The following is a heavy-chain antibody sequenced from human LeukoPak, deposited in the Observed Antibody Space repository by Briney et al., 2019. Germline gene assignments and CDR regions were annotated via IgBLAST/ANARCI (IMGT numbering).Heavy chain of an antibody. J-gene: IGHJ4*02. Sequence: SVKVSCKASGGTFSSYAISWVRQAPGQGLEWMGGIIPIFGTANYAQKFQGRVTITADESTSTAYMELRSLRSEDTAVYYCARGWDYDSGGRPTAYVYWGQGTLVTVSS. CDR3: ARGWDYDSGGRPTAYVY. CDR2: IIPIFGTA. CDR1: GGTFSSYA. D-gene: IGHD3-22*01. V-gene: IGHV1-69*13.